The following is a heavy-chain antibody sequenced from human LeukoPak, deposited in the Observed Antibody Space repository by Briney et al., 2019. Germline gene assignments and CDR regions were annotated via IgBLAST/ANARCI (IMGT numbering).Heavy chain of an antibody. CDR1: GYSFSDFW. CDR2: IQTVDSET. J-gene: IGHJ4*02. V-gene: IGHV5-51*01. CDR3: ARPMRRNYNPNLWSFDY. Sequence: GESLKISCKGSGYSFSDFWVGWARQVPGKGLEWMGIIQTVDSETTYSPSFQGRVIISADKSLSTVHLQWSSLTASDTAIYYCARPMRRNYNPNLWSFDYWGQGTLVSVSS. D-gene: IGHD4-11*01.